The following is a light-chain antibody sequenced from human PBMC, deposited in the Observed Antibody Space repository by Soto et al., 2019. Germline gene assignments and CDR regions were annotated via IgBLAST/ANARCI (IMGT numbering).Light chain of an antibody. CDR1: QSVISY. V-gene: IGKV3-11*01. CDR3: QQRSNWPWT. CDR2: DAS. J-gene: IGKJ1*01. Sequence: EIVLTQSPATLSLSPGERATLSCWASQSVISYLAWYQHKPGQAPRLLIYDASNRATGIPARFSGSGSGTDFTLTISSLEPEDFAVYYCQQRSNWPWTFGQGTKVEIK.